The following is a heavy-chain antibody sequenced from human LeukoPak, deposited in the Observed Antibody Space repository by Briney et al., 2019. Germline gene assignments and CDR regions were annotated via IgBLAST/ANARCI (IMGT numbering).Heavy chain of an antibody. D-gene: IGHD2-2*02. CDR3: ARQGYCDTTACYTAAFDI. J-gene: IGHJ3*02. CDR2: VNLGNGGT. Sequence: ASVKVSCKASGYTFTGYYIHSVRQAPGQGLGWVGWVNLGNGGTNYAQKFQGRVTMTRDTSINTAYMELSRLRSDDPAVYYCARQGYCDTTACYTAAFDIWGQGTMVTVSS. V-gene: IGHV1-2*02. CDR1: GYTFTGYY.